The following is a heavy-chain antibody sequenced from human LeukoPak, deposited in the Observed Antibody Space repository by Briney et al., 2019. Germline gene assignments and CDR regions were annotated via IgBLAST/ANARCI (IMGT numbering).Heavy chain of an antibody. CDR2: IRWDDER. Sequence: GGSLRLSCSASGFTFSSFWMGWVRQAPGKGLEWVASIRWDDERHHVDSVTGRFSVSRDNAKNSLYLQMNSLRAEDMAVYFCSRITTNGYFEYWGQGALVTVSS. CDR1: GFTFSSFW. J-gene: IGHJ4*02. CDR3: SRITTNGYFEY. V-gene: IGHV3-7*01. D-gene: IGHD1-1*01.